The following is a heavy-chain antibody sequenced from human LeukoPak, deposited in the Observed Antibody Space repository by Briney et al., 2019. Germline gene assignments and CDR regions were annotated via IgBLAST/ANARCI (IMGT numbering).Heavy chain of an antibody. CDR1: GGSFSGYY. D-gene: IGHD3-10*01. CDR2: INHSGST. Sequence: SETLSLTCAVYGGSFSGYYWSWIRQPPGKGLEWIGEINHSGSTNYNPSLKSRVTISVDTSKNQFSLKLSSVTAADTAVYYCARTGPYGSGSYYPRNYYYYYYMDVWGKGTTVTVSS. CDR3: ARTGPYGSGSYYPRNYYYYYYMDV. J-gene: IGHJ6*03. V-gene: IGHV4-34*01.